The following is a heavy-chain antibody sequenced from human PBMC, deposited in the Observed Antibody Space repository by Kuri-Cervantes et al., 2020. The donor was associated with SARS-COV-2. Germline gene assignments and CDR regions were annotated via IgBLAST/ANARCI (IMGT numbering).Heavy chain of an antibody. Sequence: ASVKVSCKVSGYTLTELSMHWVRQAPGKGLEWMGGFDPEDGETIYAQKFQGRVTMTEDTSTDTAYMELSSLRSEDTAVYYCAKDRPSGSYLNYFDYWGQGTLVTVSS. CDR1: GYTLTELS. J-gene: IGHJ4*02. D-gene: IGHD1-26*01. V-gene: IGHV1-24*01. CDR3: AKDRPSGSYLNYFDY. CDR2: FDPEDGET.